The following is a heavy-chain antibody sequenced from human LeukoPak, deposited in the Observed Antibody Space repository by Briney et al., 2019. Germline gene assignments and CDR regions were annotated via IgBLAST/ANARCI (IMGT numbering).Heavy chain of an antibody. CDR1: GVSISSYY. J-gene: IGHJ4*02. V-gene: IGHV4-59*01. Sequence: SETLSLTCTVSGVSISSYYWSWIRQPPGKGLEYIGYIYYSGNTNYNPSLKSRVTISVDTSKNQFSLKLSSVTAADTAVYYCAGGTSSLDYWGQGTLVTVSS. CDR2: IYYSGNT. CDR3: AGGTSSLDY.